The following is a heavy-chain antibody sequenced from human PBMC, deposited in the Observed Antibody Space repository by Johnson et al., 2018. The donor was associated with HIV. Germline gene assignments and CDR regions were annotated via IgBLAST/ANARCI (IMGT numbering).Heavy chain of an antibody. J-gene: IGHJ3*02. CDR1: GFTFSDYY. Sequence: VQLVESGGNLVKPGGSLRLSCAASGFTFSDYYMSWIRQAPGKGLEWVSVIYSGGSTYYADSVKGRFTISRDSSKNTLYLQMNSLRAEDTAVYYCAGNVVAPAAYAFDIWGQGTMVTVSS. V-gene: IGHV3-66*01. CDR2: IYSGGST. D-gene: IGHD2-2*01. CDR3: AGNVVAPAAYAFDI.